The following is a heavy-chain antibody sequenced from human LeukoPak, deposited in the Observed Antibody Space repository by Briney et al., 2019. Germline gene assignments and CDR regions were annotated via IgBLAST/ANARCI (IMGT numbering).Heavy chain of an antibody. CDR2: IYTSGGT. CDR1: GGAISSYY. J-gene: IGHJ6*03. CDR3: AREGRFLEWFEADYYYYYMDV. V-gene: IGHV4-4*07. Sequence: PSETLSPTPTVSGGAISSYYWSWIRQPAGEGLEWIGRIYTSGGTNYNPSLKSRVTMSVDTSKNQFSLKLSSVTAADTAVYYCAREGRFLEWFEADYYYYYMDVWGKGTTVTVSS. D-gene: IGHD3-3*01.